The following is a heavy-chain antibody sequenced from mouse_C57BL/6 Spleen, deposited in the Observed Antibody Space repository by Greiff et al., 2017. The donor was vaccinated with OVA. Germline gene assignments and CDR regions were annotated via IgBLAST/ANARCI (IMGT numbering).Heavy chain of an antibody. CDR2: IYPGDGDT. CDR3: ARGEIYYDYPLDY. V-gene: IGHV1-80*01. CDR1: GYAFSSYW. J-gene: IGHJ2*01. Sequence: VQLQQSGAELVKPGASVKISCKASGYAFSSYWMNWVKQRPGKGLEWIGQIYPGDGDTNYNGKFKGKATLTADKSSSTAYMQLSSLTSEDSAVYCCARGEIYYDYPLDYWGQGTTLTVSS. D-gene: IGHD2-4*01.